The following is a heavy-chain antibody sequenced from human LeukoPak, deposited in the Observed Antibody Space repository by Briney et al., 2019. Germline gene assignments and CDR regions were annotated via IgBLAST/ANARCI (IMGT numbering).Heavy chain of an antibody. D-gene: IGHD3-22*01. V-gene: IGHV3-23*01. CDR3: AKVVGSASSGPTDY. CDR1: GFTFSSYA. J-gene: IGHJ4*02. Sequence: GGSLRLSCAASGFTFSSYAMSWVRQDPGKGLEWVSAISGSGGSTYYADSVKGRFTISRDNSKNTLYLQMNSLRAEDTAVYYCAKVVGSASSGPTDYWGQGTLVTVSS. CDR2: ISGSGGST.